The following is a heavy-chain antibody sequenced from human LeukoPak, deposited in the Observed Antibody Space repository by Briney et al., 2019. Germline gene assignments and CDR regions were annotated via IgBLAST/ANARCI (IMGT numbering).Heavy chain of an antibody. D-gene: IGHD2-2*01. CDR3: ARGGVVPAALYNWFDP. J-gene: IGHJ5*02. V-gene: IGHV1-2*04. Sequence: ASVKVSCKASGYTFTGYYMHWVRQAPGQGLEWMGWINPNSGGTNYAQKFQGWVTMTRDTSIGTAYMELSRLRSDDTAVYYCARGGVVPAALYNWFDPWGQGTLVTVSS. CDR1: GYTFTGYY. CDR2: INPNSGGT.